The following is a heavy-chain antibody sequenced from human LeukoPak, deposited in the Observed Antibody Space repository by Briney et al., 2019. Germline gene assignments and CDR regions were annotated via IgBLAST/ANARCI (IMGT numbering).Heavy chain of an antibody. Sequence: ASVKVSCKASGFVFTGYYIHWVRQAPGQGLEWMGWRNPNSGTTKSAQKFQGRVTLTRDTSISTAYMELSSLRSDDTAVYYCARDGSGFSPNWYFDLWGRGTLVTVSS. J-gene: IGHJ2*01. D-gene: IGHD3-3*01. CDR3: ARDGSGFSPNWYFDL. CDR2: RNPNSGTT. V-gene: IGHV1-2*02. CDR1: GFVFTGYY.